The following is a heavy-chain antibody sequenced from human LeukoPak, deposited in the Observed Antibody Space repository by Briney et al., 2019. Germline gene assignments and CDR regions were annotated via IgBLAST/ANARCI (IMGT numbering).Heavy chain of an antibody. Sequence: PGRSLRLSCAASGFTFSSFAMHWVRQAPGKGLEWVADIWYNGSNKYYAESAKGRFTISRDNSKNTLYLQMNSLRVEDTAVYYCSRGGYGDYNNWFDPWGQGTLVIVSS. CDR2: IWYNGSNK. CDR3: SRGGYGDYNNWFDP. J-gene: IGHJ5*02. V-gene: IGHV3-33*01. D-gene: IGHD4-17*01. CDR1: GFTFSSFA.